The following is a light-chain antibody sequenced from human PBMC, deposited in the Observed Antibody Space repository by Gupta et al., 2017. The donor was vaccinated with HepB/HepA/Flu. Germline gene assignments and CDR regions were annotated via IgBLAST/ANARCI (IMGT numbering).Light chain of an antibody. Sequence: QSALTQPRPVSGPPGQSVPTPCTGTSSDVGGYNYGSWYQQHPGKAPKVRSYDVSKRPAGVPDRCSGSKSGNTASLTISGLQAEDEADYYCCSYAGSYTFDVVFGGGTKLTVL. CDR2: DVS. J-gene: IGLJ2*01. CDR3: CSYAGSYTFDVV. V-gene: IGLV2-11*01. CDR1: SSDVGGYNY.